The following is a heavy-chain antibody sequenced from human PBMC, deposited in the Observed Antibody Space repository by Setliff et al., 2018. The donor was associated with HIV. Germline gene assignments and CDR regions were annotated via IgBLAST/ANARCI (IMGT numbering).Heavy chain of an antibody. CDR1: GFTFSDFA. CDR3: ARDHSNPVYYYYYYMDV. Sequence: GGSLRLSCAASGFTFSDFAMHWVRQAPGKGLEWVAFISYDGSYIYYADSMKGRFTISRDNSKNTLYLQMSSLRAEDTAVYYCARDHSNPVYYYYYYMDVWGKGTTVTVSS. V-gene: IGHV3-30*15. D-gene: IGHD4-4*01. CDR2: ISYDGSYI. J-gene: IGHJ6*03.